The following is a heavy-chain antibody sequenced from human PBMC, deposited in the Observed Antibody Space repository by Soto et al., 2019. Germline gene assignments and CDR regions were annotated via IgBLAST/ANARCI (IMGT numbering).Heavy chain of an antibody. V-gene: IGHV4-59*08. Sequence: QVQLQESGPGLVKPSETLSLTCTVSGGSISSYYWSWIRQPPGKGLEWIGYIYYSGSTNYNPSLNSRVTISVDTSKNQFSLKLSSVTAADTAVYYCARHILPGLRHGLDPWGQGTLVTVSS. J-gene: IGHJ5*02. CDR1: GGSISSYY. CDR2: IYYSGST. CDR3: ARHILPGLRHGLDP. D-gene: IGHD4-17*01.